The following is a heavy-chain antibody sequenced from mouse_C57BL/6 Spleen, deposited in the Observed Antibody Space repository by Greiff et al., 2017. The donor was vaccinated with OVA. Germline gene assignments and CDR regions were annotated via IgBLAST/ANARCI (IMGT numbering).Heavy chain of an antibody. J-gene: IGHJ2*01. CDR2: IYPGDGDT. CDR3: ARPRGLGDYFDY. D-gene: IGHD3-3*01. CDR1: GYAFSSYW. Sequence: VQLQQSGAELVKPGASVKISCKASGYAFSSYWMNWVKQRPGKGLEWIGQIYPGDGDTNYNGKFKGKATLTADKSSSTAYMQLSSLTSEDSAVYFCARPRGLGDYFDYWGQGTTLTVSS. V-gene: IGHV1-80*01.